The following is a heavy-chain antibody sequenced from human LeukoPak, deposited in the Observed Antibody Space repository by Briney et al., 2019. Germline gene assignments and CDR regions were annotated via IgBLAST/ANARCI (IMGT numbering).Heavy chain of an antibody. Sequence: VSVQVSCKAYGYTFTVYYMHWVRQAPGQGREWMGWINSNSGGTNYAKKFQGRVSMTRDTSISTAYMELSRLRSDDTAVYYCARVMEPYYYMYVWGKGTTVTVSS. CDR3: ARVMEPYYYMYV. CDR1: GYTFTVYY. D-gene: IGHD1-26*01. CDR2: INSNSGGT. J-gene: IGHJ6*03. V-gene: IGHV1-2*02.